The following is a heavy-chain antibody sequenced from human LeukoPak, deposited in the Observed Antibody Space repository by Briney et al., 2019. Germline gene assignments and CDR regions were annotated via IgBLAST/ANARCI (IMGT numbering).Heavy chain of an antibody. CDR3: ARENYFDY. J-gene: IGHJ4*02. Sequence: ASETLSLTCTVSGGSISSFYWGWIRQLPGKGLEWIGFIHYSGGTNYNPSLKSRVTISVDTSKNQFSLRLRSVTAADTAVYYCARENYFDYWGQGTVVTVSS. V-gene: IGHV4-59*01. CDR2: IHYSGGT. CDR1: GGSISSFY.